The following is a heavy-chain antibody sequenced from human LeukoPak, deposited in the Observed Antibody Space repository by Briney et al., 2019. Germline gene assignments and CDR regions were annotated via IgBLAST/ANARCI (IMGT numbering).Heavy chain of an antibody. Sequence: GPVKVSCKASGHTFTSYGISWVRQAPGQGLEWMGWISAYNGNTNYAQKLQGRVTMTTDTSTSTAYMGLRSLRSDDTAVYYCARERSIAARDDYFDYWGQGTLVTVSS. V-gene: IGHV1-18*01. D-gene: IGHD6-6*01. CDR2: ISAYNGNT. J-gene: IGHJ4*02. CDR1: GHTFTSYG. CDR3: ARERSIAARDDYFDY.